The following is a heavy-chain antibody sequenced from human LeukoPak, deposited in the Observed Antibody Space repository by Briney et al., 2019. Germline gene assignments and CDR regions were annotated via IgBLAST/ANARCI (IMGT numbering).Heavy chain of an antibody. CDR3: ARQVVTASFDY. V-gene: IGHV4-39*01. CDR1: GGSISSSSYY. D-gene: IGHD2-21*02. CDR2: IYYSGST. J-gene: IGHJ4*02. Sequence: SETLSLTCTVSGGSISSSSYYWGWIRQPPGKGLEWIGSIYYSGSTYYNPSLKSRVTIYVDTSKNQFSLKLSSVTAADTAVYYCARQVVTASFDYWGQGTLVTVSS.